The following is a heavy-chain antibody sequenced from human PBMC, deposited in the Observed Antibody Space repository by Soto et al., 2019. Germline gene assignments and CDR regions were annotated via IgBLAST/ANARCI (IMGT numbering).Heavy chain of an antibody. V-gene: IGHV3-23*01. CDR1: GFTFTTYA. Sequence: PGXSLRLSCAASGFTFTTYALTWFRQAPGKGLDWVSTITSTGGSTYYADSVKGRFTISRDNSRNTLYLQMNSLRAEDTAVYYCAKERFRSWYFFDYWGQGTLVTVSS. CDR2: ITSTGGST. D-gene: IGHD6-13*01. CDR3: AKERFRSWYFFDY. J-gene: IGHJ4*02.